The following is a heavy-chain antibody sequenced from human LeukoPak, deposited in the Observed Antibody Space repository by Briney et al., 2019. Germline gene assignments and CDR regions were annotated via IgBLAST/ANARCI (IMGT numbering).Heavy chain of an antibody. D-gene: IGHD1-26*01. CDR3: AKADSGSYSHFDY. CDR2: ISGSAGST. V-gene: IGHV3-23*01. Sequence: PGRSLRLSCAASGFTFSSYGMHWVRQAPGKGLEWVSSISGSAGSTYYADSVKGRFTISRDNSKNTLYLQMNSLRAEDTAIYYCAKADSGSYSHFDYWGQGTLVSVST. CDR1: GFTFSSYG. J-gene: IGHJ4*02.